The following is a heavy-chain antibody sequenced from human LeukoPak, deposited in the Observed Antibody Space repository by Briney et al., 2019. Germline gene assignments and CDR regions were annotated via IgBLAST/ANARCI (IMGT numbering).Heavy chain of an antibody. D-gene: IGHD6-19*01. CDR3: ARGGGYDGLYFDY. V-gene: IGHV3-23*01. CDR1: EFTFNIYW. Sequence: GGSLRLSCAASEFTFNIYWMSWVRQAPGKGLEWVSAISGSAGSTYSADSVKGRFTISRDNSKNTLYLQMNSLRAEDAAVYYCARGGGYDGLYFDYWGQGTLVTVPS. J-gene: IGHJ4*02. CDR2: ISGSAGST.